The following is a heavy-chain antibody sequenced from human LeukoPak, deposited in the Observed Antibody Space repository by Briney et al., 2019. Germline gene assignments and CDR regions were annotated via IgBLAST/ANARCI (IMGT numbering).Heavy chain of an antibody. Sequence: SQTLSLTCTVSGASVSSGNYFWSWIRQPAGKGLEWIGRIYTSGSTNYNPSLKSRVTISVDTSENHFTLMLSSVTAADTAVYYCAAKTEYSYGSYYYYMDVWGKGTTVTVSS. CDR3: AAKTEYSYGSYYYYMDV. J-gene: IGHJ6*03. CDR1: GASVSSGNYF. CDR2: IYTSGST. D-gene: IGHD5-18*01. V-gene: IGHV4-61*02.